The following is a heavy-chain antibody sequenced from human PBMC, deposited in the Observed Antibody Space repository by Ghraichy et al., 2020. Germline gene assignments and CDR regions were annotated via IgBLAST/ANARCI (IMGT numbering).Heavy chain of an antibody. CDR1: GFPFSSYA. CDR2: ISGSGGST. CDR3: AKGYFFDC. V-gene: IGHV3-23*01. Sequence: GESLNISCAVSGFPFSSYAMSWVRQAPGKGLEWVSGISGSGGSTYYADSVKGRFTISRDNSENTLFLQMNSLRAEDTAVYYCAKGYFFDCWGQGTLVAVSS. J-gene: IGHJ4*02.